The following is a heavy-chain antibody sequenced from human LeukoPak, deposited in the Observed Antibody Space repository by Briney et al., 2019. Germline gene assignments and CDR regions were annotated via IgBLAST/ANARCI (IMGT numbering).Heavy chain of an antibody. CDR2: ISWDSGTI. Sequence: GGSLRLSCAGSGFTFDDYAIHWVRQAPGKGLEWVSGISWDSGTIVYADSVKGRFTISRDNSKNSLYLQMNSLRAEDTAFYYCAKDRVAGIGYWFFDLWGRGILVTVSS. D-gene: IGHD6-19*01. J-gene: IGHJ2*01. CDR1: GFTFDDYA. CDR3: AKDRVAGIGYWFFDL. V-gene: IGHV3-9*01.